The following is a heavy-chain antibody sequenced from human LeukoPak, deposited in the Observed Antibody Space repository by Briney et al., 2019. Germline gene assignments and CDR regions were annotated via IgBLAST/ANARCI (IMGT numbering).Heavy chain of an antibody. CDR3: AASIVGATRGSYYYYYMDV. CDR2: INPNSGGT. D-gene: IGHD1-26*01. CDR1: GYTFTGYY. V-gene: IGHV1-2*06. J-gene: IGHJ6*03. Sequence: GASVKVSCKASGYTFTGYYMHWVRQAPGQGLEWMGRINPNSGGTNYAQKLQGRVTMTRDTSISTAYMELSRLRSDDTAVYYCAASIVGATRGSYYYYYMDVWGKGTTVTVSS.